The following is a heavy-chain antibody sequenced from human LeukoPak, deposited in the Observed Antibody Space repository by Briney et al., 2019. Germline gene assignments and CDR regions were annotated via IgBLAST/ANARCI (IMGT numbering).Heavy chain of an antibody. CDR1: GFTFSSYS. J-gene: IGHJ3*02. CDR2: ISSSSSTV. V-gene: IGHV3-48*01. D-gene: IGHD2-2*01. CDR3: ASAIVVVPAAIRVAFDI. Sequence: GGSLRLSCAASGFTFSSYSMNWVRQAPGKGLEWVSYISSSSSTVYYADSVKGRFTISRDNAKNSLYLQMNSLRAGDTAVYYCASAIVVVPAAIRVAFDIWGQGTMVTVSS.